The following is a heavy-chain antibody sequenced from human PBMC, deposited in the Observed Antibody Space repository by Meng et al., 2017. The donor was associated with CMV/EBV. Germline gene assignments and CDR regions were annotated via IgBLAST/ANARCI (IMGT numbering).Heavy chain of an antibody. V-gene: IGHV3-30-3*01. CDR3: ARDLGPYNWNYVGVVQGAKDY. CDR1: GFTFSSYA. Sequence: LSLTCAASGFTFSSYAMHWVRQAPGKGLEWVAVISYDGSNKYYADSVKGRFTISRDNSKNTLYLQMNSLRAEDTAVYYCARDLGPYNWNYVGVVQGAKDYWGQGTLVTVSS. D-gene: IGHD1-7*01. J-gene: IGHJ4*02. CDR2: ISYDGSNK.